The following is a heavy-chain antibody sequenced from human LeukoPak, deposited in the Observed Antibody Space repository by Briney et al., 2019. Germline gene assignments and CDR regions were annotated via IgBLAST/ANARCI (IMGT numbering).Heavy chain of an antibody. V-gene: IGHV1-2*02. D-gene: IGHD6-19*01. CDR2: IIPNSGGT. Sequence: ASVKVSCKTSGYTFTGYYMHWVRQAPGQGLEWMGWIIPNSGGTNYAQKFQGRVTMTRDTSISTAYMELSRLRSDDTAVYYCARGLYSSGWYVSYWGQGTLVTVSS. J-gene: IGHJ4*02. CDR3: ARGLYSSGWYVSY. CDR1: GYTFTGYY.